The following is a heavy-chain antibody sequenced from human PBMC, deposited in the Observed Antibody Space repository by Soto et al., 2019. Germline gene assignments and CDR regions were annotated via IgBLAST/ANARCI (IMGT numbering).Heavy chain of an antibody. Sequence: GGSLRLSCAASGFTFSGYSMNWVRQAPGKGLEWVSYISSSSSTIYYADSVKGRSTISRDNAKNSLYLQMNSLRDEDTAVYYCARDPFPYYYDSSGYYSGPEYFQHWGQGTLVTVSS. CDR2: ISSSSSTI. CDR1: GFTFSGYS. CDR3: ARDPFPYYYDSSGYYSGPEYFQH. J-gene: IGHJ1*01. V-gene: IGHV3-48*02. D-gene: IGHD3-22*01.